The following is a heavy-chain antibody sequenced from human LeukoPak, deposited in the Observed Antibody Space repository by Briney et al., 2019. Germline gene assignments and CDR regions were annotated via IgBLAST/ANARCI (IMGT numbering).Heavy chain of an antibody. V-gene: IGHV1-18*01. D-gene: IGHD5-18*01. CDR3: ARDMDTAMVTGFDY. CDR2: ISAYNGNT. Sequence: ASVKVSCKASGYTFTSYGISWVRQAPGQGLEWMGWISAYNGNTNYAQKLQGRVTMTTDTSTSTACMELRSLRSDDTAVYYCARDMDTAMVTGFDYWGQGTLVTVSS. J-gene: IGHJ4*02. CDR1: GYTFTSYG.